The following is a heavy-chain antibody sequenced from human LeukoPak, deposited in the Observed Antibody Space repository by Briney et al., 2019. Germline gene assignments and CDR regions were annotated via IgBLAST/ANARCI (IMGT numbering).Heavy chain of an antibody. Sequence: GGSLRLSCAASGFTFSSYGMHWVRQAPGKGLEWMAVIWYDGSNKYYADSVKGRFTISRDNSKNTLYLQMNSLRAEDTAVYYCARAYYYDSSGFTHYDYWGQGTLVTVSS. CDR2: IWYDGSNK. CDR3: ARAYYYDSSGFTHYDY. CDR1: GFTFSSYG. V-gene: IGHV3-33*01. J-gene: IGHJ4*02. D-gene: IGHD3-22*01.